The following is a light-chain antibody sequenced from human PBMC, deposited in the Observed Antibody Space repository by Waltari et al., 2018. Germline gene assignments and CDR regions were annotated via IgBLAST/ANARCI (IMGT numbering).Light chain of an antibody. V-gene: IGLV2-11*01. CDR2: DVG. J-gene: IGLJ2*01. Sequence: QSALTQPRSVSGSPGQSVTIARTATKRDVGGYKYVPAYQHHPGKAPKLMMYDVGKRPSGVPDRFSGSKSGNTASLTISGLQAEDEGDYYCCSYAGSYTTSVVFGGGTRLTVL. CDR1: KRDVGGYKY. CDR3: CSYAGSYTTSVV.